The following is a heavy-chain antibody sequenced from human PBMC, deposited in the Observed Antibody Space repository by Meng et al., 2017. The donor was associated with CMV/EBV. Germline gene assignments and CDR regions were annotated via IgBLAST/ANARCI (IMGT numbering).Heavy chain of an antibody. J-gene: IGHJ4*02. CDR3: ARQYYDILTGYYNVIGVFDY. CDR2: IKQDGSEK. V-gene: IGHV3-7*01. D-gene: IGHD3-9*01. Sequence: GSLRLSCAASGSTFSSYWMSWVRQAPGKGLEWVANIKQDGSEKYYVDSVKGRFTISRDNAKNSLYLQMNSLRAEDTAVYYCARQYYDILTGYYNVIGVFDYWGQGTLVTVSS. CDR1: GSTFSSYW.